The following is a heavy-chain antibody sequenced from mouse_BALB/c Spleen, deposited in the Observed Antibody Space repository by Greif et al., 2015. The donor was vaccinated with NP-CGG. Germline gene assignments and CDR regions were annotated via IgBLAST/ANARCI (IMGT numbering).Heavy chain of an antibody. CDR2: SRNKANDYTT. D-gene: IGHD2-2*01. Sequence: EVHLVESGGGLVQPGGSLRLSCATSGFTFSDFYMEWVRQPPGKRLEWIAASRNKANDYTTEYSASVKGRFIVSRDTSQSILYLQMNALRAEDTAIYYCARDGDYGYDVGWYFDVWGAGTTVTVSS. CDR1: GFTFSDFY. CDR3: ARDGDYGYDVGWYFDV. J-gene: IGHJ1*01. V-gene: IGHV7-1*02.